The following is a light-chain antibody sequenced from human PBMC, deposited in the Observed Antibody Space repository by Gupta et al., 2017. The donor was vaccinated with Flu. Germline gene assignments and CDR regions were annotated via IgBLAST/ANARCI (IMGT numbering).Light chain of an antibody. CDR3: CSYAGSGLYV. Sequence: SALTQPAFVSGSPQHSITIPCTGTRSDVRSYNLVSWYQQHPGKAPKLMIYEGSKRPSGVSNRFSGSQSGNTASLTISGLQAEDEADYYCCSYAGSGLYVFGTGTKVTVL. CDR2: EGS. J-gene: IGLJ1*01. V-gene: IGLV2-23*01. CDR1: RSDVRSYNL.